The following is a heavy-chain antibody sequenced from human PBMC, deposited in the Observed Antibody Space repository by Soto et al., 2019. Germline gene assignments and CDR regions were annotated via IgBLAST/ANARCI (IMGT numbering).Heavy chain of an antibody. CDR2: ITSGGDT. CDR3: AKTDKFNYQSSGWTNRFDS. J-gene: IGHJ4*02. D-gene: IGHD6-19*01. CDR1: GFTFSNYA. V-gene: IGHV3-23*01. Sequence: EVQLLESGGGLVQPGGSLRLFCAASGFTFSNYAMTWVRQAPGKGLEWVSTITSGGDTYFGDTVKGRFTISRDISKSTLYLQMDILIAEDTAVYYCAKTDKFNYQSSGWTNRFDSWGQGTLVTVSS.